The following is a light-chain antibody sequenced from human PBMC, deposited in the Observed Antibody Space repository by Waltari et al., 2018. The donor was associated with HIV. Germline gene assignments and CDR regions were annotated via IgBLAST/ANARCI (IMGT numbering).Light chain of an antibody. Sequence: QSALTQPPSASGSPGQSVTISCTGTSSDVGGDSTVSWYQQHPGKAPKVMIYEVTKRPSGVPDRFSGSKSGNTASLTVSGLQTEDEADYYCSSYAGSNNWLFGGGTKVTVL. CDR1: SSDVGGDST. CDR3: SSYAGSNNWL. J-gene: IGLJ3*02. CDR2: EVT. V-gene: IGLV2-8*01.